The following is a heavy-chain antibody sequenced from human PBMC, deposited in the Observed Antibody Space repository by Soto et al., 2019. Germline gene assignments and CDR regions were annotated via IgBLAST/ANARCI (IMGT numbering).Heavy chain of an antibody. CDR1: GGSISRSSYY. CDR3: ARHGAHCGGDCPFEY. J-gene: IGHJ4*02. CDR2: IYYSGST. D-gene: IGHD2-21*02. Sequence: QLQLQESGPGLVKPSETLSLTYTVSGGSISRSSYYWGWIRQPPEKWLEWIGNIYYSGSTYYNPSLKSRVTMSVDTSKNQSSLKLSSVTAADTAVYYCARHGAHCGGDCPFEYWGQGTLVTVSS. V-gene: IGHV4-39*01.